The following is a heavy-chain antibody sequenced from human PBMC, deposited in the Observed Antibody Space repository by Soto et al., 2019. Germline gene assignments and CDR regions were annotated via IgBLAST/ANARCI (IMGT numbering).Heavy chain of an antibody. CDR2: VGGSGDRT. CDR3: ARGEDDYGDKDQFDF. D-gene: IGHD4-17*01. CDR1: GFAFSNYA. J-gene: IGHJ4*02. V-gene: IGHV3-23*01. Sequence: EVQLLESGGDLVQPGGSLRLSCAASGFAFSNYAMSWVRQAPGKGLEWVSGVGGSGDRTYYADFVKGRFTVSRDNSKNTMYQQTNSWRVEDTAIYYCARGEDDYGDKDQFDFWGQGTLVTVSS.